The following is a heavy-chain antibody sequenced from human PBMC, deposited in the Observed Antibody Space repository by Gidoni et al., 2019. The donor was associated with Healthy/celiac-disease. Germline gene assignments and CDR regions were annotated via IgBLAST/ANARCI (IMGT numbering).Heavy chain of an antibody. V-gene: IGHV1-2*02. J-gene: IGHJ4*02. D-gene: IGHD6-19*01. CDR1: GYTFTGYY. CDR3: ARGARGWYNGVSTVDY. Sequence: QVQLVQSGAEVQKPGASVKVSCQASGYTFTGYYMHWVRQAPGPGLEWMGWINPNSGGTNYAQKFQGRVTMTRDTSISTAYMELSRLRSDDTAVYYCARGARGWYNGVSTVDYWGQGTLVTVSS. CDR2: INPNSGGT.